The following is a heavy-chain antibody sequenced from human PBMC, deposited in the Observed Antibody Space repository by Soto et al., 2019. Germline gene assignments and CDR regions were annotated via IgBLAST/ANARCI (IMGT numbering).Heavy chain of an antibody. CDR2: IYYSGST. J-gene: IGHJ4*02. D-gene: IGHD6-13*01. CDR3: ARPGRQQLVAPFDY. Sequence: SVPKSLTCTVGGGYISSSGYYWGKNNKPPGKGLEWIGSIYYSGSTYYNPSLKSRVTISVDTSKNQFSLKLSSVTAADTAVYYCARPGRQQLVAPFDYWGQGTLVTVS. V-gene: IGHV4-39*01. CDR1: GGYISSSGYY.